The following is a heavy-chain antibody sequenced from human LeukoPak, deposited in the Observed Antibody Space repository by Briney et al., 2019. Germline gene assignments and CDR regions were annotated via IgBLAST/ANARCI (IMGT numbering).Heavy chain of an antibody. J-gene: IGHJ3*02. CDR3: AREGYYYDSRTALDI. D-gene: IGHD3-22*01. V-gene: IGHV4-59*11. CDR1: GGSISGHY. CDR2: IHYTGRT. Sequence: SETLSLTCTVSGGSISGHYWSWIRQPPGKGLEWIGYIHYTGRTDYSPSLKSRVSLSVDRSKNQFSLKLRSVTAADTAVYYCAREGYYYDSRTALDIWGQGTMVTVSS.